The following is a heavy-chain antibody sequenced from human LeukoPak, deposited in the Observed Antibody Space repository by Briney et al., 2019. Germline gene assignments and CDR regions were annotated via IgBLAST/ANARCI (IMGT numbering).Heavy chain of an antibody. D-gene: IGHD2-15*01. V-gene: IGHV1-2*02. Sequence: GASVKVSCKASGYTFTGYYMHWVRQAPGQGLEWMGWINPNSGGTNYAQKFQGRVTMTRNTSISTTSMELSGLRSDDTAVYYCARENGAYCSGGSCYDAFEICGQGAMVTVSS. J-gene: IGHJ3*02. CDR1: GYTFTGYY. CDR3: ARENGAYCSGGSCYDAFEI. CDR2: INPNSGGT.